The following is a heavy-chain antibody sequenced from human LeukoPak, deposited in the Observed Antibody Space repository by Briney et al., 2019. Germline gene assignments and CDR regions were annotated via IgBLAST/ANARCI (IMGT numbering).Heavy chain of an antibody. CDR2: IYTSGST. Sequence: SETLSLTCTVSGGSISSSSYYWSWIRQPAGKGLEWIGRIYTSGSTNYNPSLKSRVTMLVDTSKNQFSLKLSSVTAADTAVYYCARGPSWRTGTDNWFDPWGQGTLVTVSS. CDR1: GGSISSSSYY. D-gene: IGHD1-1*01. J-gene: IGHJ5*02. CDR3: ARGPSWRTGTDNWFDP. V-gene: IGHV4-61*02.